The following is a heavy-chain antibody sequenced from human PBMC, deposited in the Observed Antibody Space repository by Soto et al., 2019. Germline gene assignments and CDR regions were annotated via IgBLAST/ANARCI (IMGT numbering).Heavy chain of an antibody. CDR2: ISGSGYST. CDR1: GFTFSSYA. J-gene: IGHJ4*02. Sequence: PGGSLRLSCAASGFTFSSYAMRWVRQAPGKGLEWVSAISGSGYSTYYADSVKGRFTISRDNSKNTLYLQMNSLRAEDTAVYYYAKTLYYYDTSGYQWGQGTLVTV. V-gene: IGHV3-23*01. CDR3: AKTLYYYDTSGYQ. D-gene: IGHD3-22*01.